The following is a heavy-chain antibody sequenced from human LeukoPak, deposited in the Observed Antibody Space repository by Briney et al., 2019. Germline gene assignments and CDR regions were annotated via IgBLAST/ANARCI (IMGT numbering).Heavy chain of an antibody. D-gene: IGHD3-22*01. Sequence: SVKVSCKASGGTFSSYAISWVRQAPGQGLEWMGRITPIFGTANYAQKFQGRVTITTGESTSTAYMELSSLRSEDTAVYYCARKVVNTPAAFDIWGQGTMVTVSS. J-gene: IGHJ3*02. CDR3: ARKVVNTPAAFDI. CDR2: ITPIFGTA. V-gene: IGHV1-69*05. CDR1: GGTFSSYA.